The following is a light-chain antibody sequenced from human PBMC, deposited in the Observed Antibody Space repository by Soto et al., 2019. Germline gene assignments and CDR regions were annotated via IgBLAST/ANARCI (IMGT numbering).Light chain of an antibody. CDR3: QQYDNWPLT. CDR2: GAS. CDR1: QSVRDN. Sequence: EIGMPQSPATLSVTPGERAPLSCRASQSVRDNLAWYQQKPGQAPRLLIYGASTRATGIPARFSGSGSGTEFALTISSLQSEDFAVYYCQQYDNWPLTFGGGTKVDIK. J-gene: IGKJ4*01. V-gene: IGKV3D-15*01.